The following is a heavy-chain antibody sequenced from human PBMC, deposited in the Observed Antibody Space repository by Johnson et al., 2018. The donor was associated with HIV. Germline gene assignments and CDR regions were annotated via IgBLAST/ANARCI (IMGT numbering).Heavy chain of an antibody. V-gene: IGHV3-30*03. J-gene: IGHJ3*02. CDR2: ISYDGSNK. Sequence: QVQLVESGGGVVQPGRSLRLSCAASGFTFSSYGMHWVRQAPGKGLEWVAVISYDGSNKYYADSVKGRFTISRDNSKNSLYLQMNSLRAEDTALYYCTRQADIWGQGTMVTVSS. CDR1: GFTFSSYG. CDR3: TRQADI.